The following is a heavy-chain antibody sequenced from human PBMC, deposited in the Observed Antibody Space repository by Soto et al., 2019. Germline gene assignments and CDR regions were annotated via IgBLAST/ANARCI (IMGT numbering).Heavy chain of an antibody. V-gene: IGHV4-59*12. Sequence: SETLSLTCPVSGCSISSYYWSWIRQSPEKGLEYIGYISYTGSINYNPSLKSRVTVSVDTSKNSLYLQMNSLRAEDTALYFCARDLRRGTYLYYFDYWGQGTLVTVSS. CDR3: ARDLRRGTYLYYFDY. J-gene: IGHJ4*02. CDR2: ISYTGSI. D-gene: IGHD1-26*01. CDR1: GCSISSYY.